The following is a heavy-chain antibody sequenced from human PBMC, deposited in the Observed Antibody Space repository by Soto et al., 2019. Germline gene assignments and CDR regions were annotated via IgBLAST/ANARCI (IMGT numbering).Heavy chain of an antibody. Sequence: EVQLEESGGGSIQPGGSLRLSCSVSGFTFSNFWMHWVRQIPGKGLVWVARINGDGTSKKYADSVKGRFTISRDNVKNTLYLQMKRLNVDDTAMYYCVRDFDWYFDVWGRGTLVTVSS. CDR3: VRDFDWYFDV. CDR2: INGDGTSK. CDR1: GFTFSNFW. V-gene: IGHV3-74*01. J-gene: IGHJ2*01.